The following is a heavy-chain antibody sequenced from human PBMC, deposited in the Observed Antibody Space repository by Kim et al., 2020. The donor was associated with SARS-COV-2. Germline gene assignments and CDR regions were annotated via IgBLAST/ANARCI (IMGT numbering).Heavy chain of an antibody. CDR3: ARQVGRFDY. V-gene: IGHV4-39*01. J-gene: IGHJ4*02. Sequence: GRTYYNPSLKSRVTIYVDTSKNRFSLKLSSVTAADTAVYYCARQVGRFDYWGQGTLVTVSS. CDR2: GRT. D-gene: IGHD1-26*01.